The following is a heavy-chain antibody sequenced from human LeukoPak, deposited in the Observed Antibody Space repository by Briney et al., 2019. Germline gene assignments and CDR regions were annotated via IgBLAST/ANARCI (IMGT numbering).Heavy chain of an antibody. CDR2: IYYSGST. V-gene: IGHV4-59*01. D-gene: IGHD3-22*01. Sequence: PSETLSLTCTVSGGSISSYYWSWIRQPPGEGLEWIGYIYYSGSTNYNPSLKSRVTISVDTSKNQFSLKLSSVTAADTAVYYCAREIYDSSGFVWFDYWGQGTLVTVSS. CDR1: GGSISSYY. CDR3: AREIYDSSGFVWFDY. J-gene: IGHJ4*02.